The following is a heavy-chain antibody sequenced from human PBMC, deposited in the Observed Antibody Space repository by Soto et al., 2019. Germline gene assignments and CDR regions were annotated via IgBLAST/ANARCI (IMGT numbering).Heavy chain of an antibody. CDR3: ARAVGATRVDV. CDR2: MNPNSGNT. Sequence: QVQLVQSGAEVKKPGASVKVSCKASGYTFTSYDINWVRQATGQGLEWMGWMNPNSGNTGYAQKSQXXGTMTRNTSRSTAYMALSSLRSEDTAVYYCARAVGATRVDVWGQGTTVTVSS. CDR1: GYTFTSYD. J-gene: IGHJ6*02. D-gene: IGHD1-26*01. V-gene: IGHV1-8*01.